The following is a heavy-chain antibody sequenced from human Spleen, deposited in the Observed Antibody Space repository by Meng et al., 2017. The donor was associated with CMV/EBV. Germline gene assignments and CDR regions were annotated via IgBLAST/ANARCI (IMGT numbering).Heavy chain of an antibody. CDR1: GYTFTSYG. V-gene: IGHV1-18*01. CDR3: ARVYGSESYLYFDY. CDR2: RSAYNDNK. D-gene: IGHD3-10*01. J-gene: IGHJ4*02. Sequence: KASGYTFTSYGISGVRQDPGQGLEWMGRRSAYNDNKKYAQKHQGRVTMTTDTSTSTAYMELRSLRSEDTAVYYCARVYGSESYLYFDYWGQGTLVTVSS.